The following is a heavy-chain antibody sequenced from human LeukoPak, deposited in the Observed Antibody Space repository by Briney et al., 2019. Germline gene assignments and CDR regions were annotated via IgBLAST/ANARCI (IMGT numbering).Heavy chain of an antibody. CDR3: AKGKERGYSYGSQYYYYYMDV. Sequence: GGSLRLSCAASGFTFSSYGMHWVRQAPGKGLEWVAFIRYDGSNKYYADSVKGRFTISRDNSKNTLYLQMNSLRAEDTAVYYCAKGKERGYSYGSQYYYYYMDVWGKGTTVTISS. J-gene: IGHJ6*03. D-gene: IGHD5-18*01. V-gene: IGHV3-30*02. CDR2: IRYDGSNK. CDR1: GFTFSSYG.